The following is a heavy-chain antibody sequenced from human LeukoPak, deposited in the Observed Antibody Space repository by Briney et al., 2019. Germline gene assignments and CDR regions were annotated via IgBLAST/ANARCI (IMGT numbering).Heavy chain of an antibody. Sequence: ASVKVSCKASGDTFSSNAISWVRQAPGQGLEWMGGIIPNFGTPNYAQKFQGRVTITADESTTTVYMELSSLRSEDTAVYYCAREGRRAAATTADYWGQGTLVTVSS. D-gene: IGHD2-15*01. CDR2: IIPNFGTP. CDR1: GDTFSSNA. J-gene: IGHJ4*02. V-gene: IGHV1-69*13. CDR3: AREGRRAAATTADY.